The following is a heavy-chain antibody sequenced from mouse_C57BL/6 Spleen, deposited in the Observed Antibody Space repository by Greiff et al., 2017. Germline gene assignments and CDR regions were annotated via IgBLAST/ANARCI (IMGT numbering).Heavy chain of an antibody. J-gene: IGHJ3*01. CDR2: FYPGSGSI. D-gene: IGHD1-1*01. CDR3: ARHEEGYYGSSHPAWFAY. Sequence: VQLQQSGAELVKPGASVKLSCKASGYTFTEYTIHWVKQRSGQGLEWIGWFYPGSGSIKYNEKFKDKATLTADKSSSTVYMERSSLTSEASAVYFCARHEEGYYGSSHPAWFAYWGQGTLVTVSA. V-gene: IGHV1-62-2*01. CDR1: GYTFTEYT.